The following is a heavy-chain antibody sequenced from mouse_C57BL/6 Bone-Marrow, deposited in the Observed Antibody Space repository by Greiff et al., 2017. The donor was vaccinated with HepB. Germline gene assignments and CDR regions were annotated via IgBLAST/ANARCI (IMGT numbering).Heavy chain of an antibody. D-gene: IGHD4-1*01. Sequence: DVQLQESGPVLVKPGASVKMSCKASGYTFTDYYMNWVKQSHGKSLEWIGVINPYNGGTSYNQKFKGKATLTVDKSSSTAYMELNSLTSEDSAVYYCAKNWERFAYWGQGTLVTVSA. CDR2: INPYNGGT. CDR1: GYTFTDYY. V-gene: IGHV1-19*01. CDR3: AKNWERFAY. J-gene: IGHJ3*01.